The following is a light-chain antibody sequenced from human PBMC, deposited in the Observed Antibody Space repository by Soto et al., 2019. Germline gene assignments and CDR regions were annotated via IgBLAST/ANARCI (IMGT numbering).Light chain of an antibody. CDR2: KVS. J-gene: IGKJ5*01. V-gene: IGKV2-30*02. CDR3: MKGTHWPIN. CDR1: QSLVHSDGIAY. Sequence: DVVMTQSTLSRPVTLGQPASMSCRSNQSLVHSDGIAYFSWFQQRPGRSPRRLIYKVSNRDSGVPARFSGSGSGTDFALKISRVEAEDVGVYYCMKGTHWPINFGQGIRLAIK.